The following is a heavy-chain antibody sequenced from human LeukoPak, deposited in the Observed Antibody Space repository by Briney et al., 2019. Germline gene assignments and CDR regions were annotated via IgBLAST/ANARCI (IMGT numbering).Heavy chain of an antibody. D-gene: IGHD6-13*01. Sequence: GGSLRLSCAASGFTFSSYAMSWVRQAPGKGLVWVSRINTDGSSTSYADSVKGRFTISRDNSKNTLYLQMNSLRAEDTAVYYCAKDAGGAAAEAFDIWGQGTMVTVSS. J-gene: IGHJ3*02. V-gene: IGHV3-74*01. CDR1: GFTFSSYA. CDR2: INTDGSST. CDR3: AKDAGGAAAEAFDI.